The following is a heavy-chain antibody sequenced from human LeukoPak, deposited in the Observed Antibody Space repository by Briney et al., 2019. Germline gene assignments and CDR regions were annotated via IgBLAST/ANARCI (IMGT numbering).Heavy chain of an antibody. CDR2: MNPNSGNT. CDR1: GYTFTSYD. J-gene: IGHJ6*02. Sequence: ASVKVSCTASGYTFTSYDINWVRQATGQGLEWMGWMNPNSGNTGYAQTFQGRVTMTRNTSISTAYMELSSLRSEDTAVYYCARGYYYDNSGYPFGMDVWGQGTTVTVSS. V-gene: IGHV1-8*01. D-gene: IGHD3-22*01. CDR3: ARGYYYDNSGYPFGMDV.